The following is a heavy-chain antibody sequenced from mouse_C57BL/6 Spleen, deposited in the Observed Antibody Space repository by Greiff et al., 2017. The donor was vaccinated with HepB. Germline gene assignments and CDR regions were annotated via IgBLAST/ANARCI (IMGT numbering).Heavy chain of an antibody. Sequence: VQLQQPGAELVKPGASVKLSCKASGYTFTSYWMHWVKQRPGQGLEWIGMIHPNSGSTNYNEKFKSKATLTVDKSSSTAYMQLSSLTSEDSAVYYCARSIYYYGSLDYWGQGTTLTVSS. V-gene: IGHV1-64*01. CDR3: ARSIYYYGSLDY. CDR2: IHPNSGST. D-gene: IGHD1-1*01. CDR1: GYTFTSYW. J-gene: IGHJ2*01.